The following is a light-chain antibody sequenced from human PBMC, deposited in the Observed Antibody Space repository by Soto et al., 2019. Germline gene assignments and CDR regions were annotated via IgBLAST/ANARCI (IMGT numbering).Light chain of an antibody. CDR2: EVR. CDR1: NTDVGGYNY. CDR3: TSYTPNSALV. V-gene: IGLV2-14*01. J-gene: IGLJ6*01. Sequence: QSALTHPASVSGSPGQSITVSFTGTNTDVGGYNYVSWYQHRPGKAPRLMIYEVRNRLSGVSNRFSGSKSGNTASLTISGLQSEDEADYYYTSYTPNSALVFGSGTKVTV.